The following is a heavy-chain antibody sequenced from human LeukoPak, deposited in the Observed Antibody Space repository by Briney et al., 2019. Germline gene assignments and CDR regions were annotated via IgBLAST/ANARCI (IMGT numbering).Heavy chain of an antibody. Sequence: GGSLRLSCAAYGFTFSNYGMHWVRQAPGKGLEWVAVITNDGRNKYYADSVKGRFTISRDNSKNSVYLQMNSLSGEDTAVYYCAKTPMTNGWYYFDYWGQGSLVTVSS. CDR2: ITNDGRNK. J-gene: IGHJ4*02. D-gene: IGHD6-19*01. V-gene: IGHV3-30*18. CDR3: AKTPMTNGWYYFDY. CDR1: GFTFSNYG.